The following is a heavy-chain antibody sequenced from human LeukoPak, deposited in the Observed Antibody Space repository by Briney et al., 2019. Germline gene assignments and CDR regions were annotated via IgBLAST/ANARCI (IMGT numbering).Heavy chain of an antibody. CDR1: GGSISHHY. CDR2: IESSGTT. CDR3: ARSITGDGWFDP. Sequence: PSETLSLTCSVSGGSISHHYWSWLRQSPGKGLEWVGYIESSGTTSYNLSLESRVAISIDTSQKQFSLRLSSVIVADTAVYYCARSITGDGWFDPWGQGTLVTVSS. D-gene: IGHD1-14*01. V-gene: IGHV4-59*11. J-gene: IGHJ5*02.